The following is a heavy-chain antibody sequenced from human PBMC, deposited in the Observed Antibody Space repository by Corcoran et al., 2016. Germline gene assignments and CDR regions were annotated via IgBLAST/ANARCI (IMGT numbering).Heavy chain of an antibody. V-gene: IGHV5-51*01. CDR3: ARSMPCIAARVGGCMDV. J-gene: IGHJ6*02. D-gene: IGHD6-6*01. CDR2: IYPGDSDT. Sequence: EVQLVQSGAEVKKPGESLKISCKGSGYSFTSYWIGWVRQMPGKGLEWMGIIYPGDSDTRYSPSFQGQVTISADKSISTAYLQWGSLKASDTAIYDCARSMPCIAARVGGCMDVWGQGTTVTVSS. CDR1: GYSFTSYW.